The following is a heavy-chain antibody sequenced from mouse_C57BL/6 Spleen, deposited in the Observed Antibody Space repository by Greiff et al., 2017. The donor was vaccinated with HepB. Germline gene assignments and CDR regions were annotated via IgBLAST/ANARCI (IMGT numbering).Heavy chain of an antibody. Sequence: EVKLVESGGGLVKPGGSLKLSCAASGFTFSSYAMSWVRQTPEKRLEWVATISDGGSYTYYPDNVKGRFTISRDNAKNNLYLQMSHLKSEDTAMYYCARDEARGSYFDYWGQGTTLTVSS. D-gene: IGHD3-1*01. J-gene: IGHJ2*01. CDR3: ARDEARGSYFDY. V-gene: IGHV5-4*01. CDR2: ISDGGSYT. CDR1: GFTFSSYA.